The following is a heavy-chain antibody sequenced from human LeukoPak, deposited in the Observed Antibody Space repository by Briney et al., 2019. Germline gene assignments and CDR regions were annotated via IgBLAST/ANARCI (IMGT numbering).Heavy chain of an antibody. D-gene: IGHD5-24*01. V-gene: IGHV3-23*01. CDR1: GFTFSSYA. CDR2: ISGSDDST. Sequence: PGGSLRLSCAASGFTFSSYAMSWARQAPGKGLEWVSTISGSDDSTYYAGSVKGRFTISRDNSKNTLYLQMNSLRGEDTAVYSCARGQRRHIDMAPSFDYWGQGTLVTVSS. CDR3: ARGQRRHIDMAPSFDY. J-gene: IGHJ4*02.